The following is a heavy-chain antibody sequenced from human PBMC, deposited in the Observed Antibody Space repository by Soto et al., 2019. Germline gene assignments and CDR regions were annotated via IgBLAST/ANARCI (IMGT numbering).Heavy chain of an antibody. CDR1: GFTFSSYW. J-gene: IGHJ4*02. D-gene: IGHD3-10*01. CDR3: GRGASGGYRLEY. Sequence: EVQLVESGGGLVQPGESLRLSCAASGFTFSSYWMHWVRQAPGKGLVWVSRINSDGSSTNYADSVKGQFTISRDNAKNTLYLQMNRLRAEDTAVYYCGRGASGGYRLEYWGQGTLVTVSS. V-gene: IGHV3-74*01. CDR2: INSDGSST.